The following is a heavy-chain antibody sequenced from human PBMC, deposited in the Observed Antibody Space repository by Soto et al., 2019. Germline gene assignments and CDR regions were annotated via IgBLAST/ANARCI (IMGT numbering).Heavy chain of an antibody. J-gene: IGHJ4*02. CDR1: GYTFTSYA. V-gene: IGHV1-3*01. CDR3: ARIYCSSTSCYGSLFDY. Sequence: ASVKVSCKASGYTFTSYAMHWVRQAPGQRLEWMGWINAGNGNTKYSQKFQGRVTITRDTSASTAYMELSSLRSEDTAVYYCARIYCSSTSCYGSLFDYWGQGTLVTVSS. CDR2: INAGNGNT. D-gene: IGHD2-2*01.